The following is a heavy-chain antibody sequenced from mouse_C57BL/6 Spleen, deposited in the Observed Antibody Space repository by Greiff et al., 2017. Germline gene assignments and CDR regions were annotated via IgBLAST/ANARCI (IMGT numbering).Heavy chain of an antibody. V-gene: IGHV1-61*01. Sequence: QVQLQQPGAELVRPGSSVKLSCKASGYTFTSYWMDWVKQRPGQGLEWIGNIYPSDSETHYNQKFKDKATLTVDKSSSTAYMQLSSLTSEDSAVYYCASRQLRPFYAMDYWGQGTSVTVSS. D-gene: IGHD3-2*02. CDR1: GYTFTSYW. CDR3: ASRQLRPFYAMDY. J-gene: IGHJ4*01. CDR2: IYPSDSET.